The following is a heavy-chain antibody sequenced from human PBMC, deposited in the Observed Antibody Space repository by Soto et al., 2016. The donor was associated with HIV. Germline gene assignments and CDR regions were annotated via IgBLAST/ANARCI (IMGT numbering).Heavy chain of an antibody. J-gene: IGHJ4*02. CDR1: PYSITNDYF. CDR2: ISHSENT. CDR3: AMDTSAWFRFD. V-gene: IGHV4-38-2*01. Sequence: QVQLQESGPGLVKSSETLSLTCAVSPYSITNDYFWGWIRQTPGKGLEWIGTISHSENTYYNPSLKSRVTISVDTSKNQFSLRLDSVTAADTAVYYCAMDTSAWFRFDYGAREPWSPSPQ. D-gene: IGHD3-22*01.